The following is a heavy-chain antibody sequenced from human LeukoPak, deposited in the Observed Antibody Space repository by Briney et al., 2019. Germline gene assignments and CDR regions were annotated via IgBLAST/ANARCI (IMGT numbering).Heavy chain of an antibody. CDR3: VRDRPHNWFDP. CDR2: IKPDSGDT. Sequence: ASVKVSCKGSGYSFSGYYIHWVRQAPGQGLEWMGVIKPDSGDTNYAQKFQGRVTMTRDTSITTAYMELNRLISDDTAVYYCVRDRPHNWFDPWGQGTLVTVSS. CDR1: GYSFSGYY. V-gene: IGHV1-2*02. J-gene: IGHJ5*02.